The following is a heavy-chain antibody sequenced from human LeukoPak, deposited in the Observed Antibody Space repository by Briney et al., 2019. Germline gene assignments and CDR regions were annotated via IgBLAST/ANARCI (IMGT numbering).Heavy chain of an antibody. CDR2: IIPILGIA. J-gene: IGHJ5*02. CDR3: ATHARSSGWVNWFDP. D-gene: IGHD6-19*01. V-gene: IGHV1-69*04. CDR1: GGTFSSYA. Sequence: SVKVSCKASGGTFSSYAISWVRQAPGQGLEWMGRIIPILGIANYAQKFQGRVTITADKPTSTAYMELSSLRSEDTAVYYCATHARSSGWVNWFDPCGQGTLVTVSS.